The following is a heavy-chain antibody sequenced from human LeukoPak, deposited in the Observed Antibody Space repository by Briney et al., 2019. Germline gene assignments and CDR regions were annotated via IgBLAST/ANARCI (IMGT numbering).Heavy chain of an antibody. J-gene: IGHJ3*02. CDR1: GGSILSTSFS. D-gene: IGHD6-13*01. Sequence: SETLSLTCTVSGGSILSTSFSWGWIRQPPGKGLEWIGSIYHSGSTYYNPSLKSRVTISVDTSKNQFSLKLSSVTAADTAVYYCARDIRYSGSWGGTNAFDIWGQGTMVTVSS. CDR3: ARDIRYSGSWGGTNAFDI. CDR2: IYHSGST. V-gene: IGHV4-38-2*02.